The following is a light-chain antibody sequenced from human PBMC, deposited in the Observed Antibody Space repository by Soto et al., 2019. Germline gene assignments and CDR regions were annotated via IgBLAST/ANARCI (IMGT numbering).Light chain of an antibody. Sequence: QSALTQPRSVSGSPGQSVTVSCTGASDNIGDYNSVSCYQQHPGKPPKLMIYDVTKRSSGVPDRFSGSKSGNTASLTISGLQAEDEADYYCCSYEGTYLRVVFGVGTKVTVL. CDR1: SDNIGDYNS. V-gene: IGLV2-11*01. J-gene: IGLJ2*01. CDR2: DVT. CDR3: CSYEGTYLRVV.